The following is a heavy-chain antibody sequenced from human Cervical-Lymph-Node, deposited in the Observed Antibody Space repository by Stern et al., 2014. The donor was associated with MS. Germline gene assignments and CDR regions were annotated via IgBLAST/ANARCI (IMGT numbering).Heavy chain of an antibody. J-gene: IGHJ5*02. Sequence: QLVQSGGEVTKPGSSVKVSCKASGGTFSKVPSSWVRQAPGQGIEWVGGIFPVFGTPTYAQEFRGRVTITADVSTSTVYMELSSLRSDDTAVYYCALSSETSDRWYSLGYDLWGQGTLVTVSS. D-gene: IGHD6-13*01. CDR1: GGTFSKVP. V-gene: IGHV1-69*01. CDR2: IFPVFGTP. CDR3: ALSSETSDRWYSLGYDL.